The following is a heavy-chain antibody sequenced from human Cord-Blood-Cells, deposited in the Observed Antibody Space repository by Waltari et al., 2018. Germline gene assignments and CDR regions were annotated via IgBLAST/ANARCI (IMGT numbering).Heavy chain of an antibody. CDR1: GFTFSSYA. CDR2: RSYEGSNK. V-gene: IGHV3-30-3*01. CDR3: ASELIDAFDI. Sequence: QVQLVESGGGVVQPGRSLRLSCAASGFTFSSYAMHWVRQAPGKGLEWVAVRSYEGSNKYYADSVKGRFTISRDNSKNTLYLQMNSLRAEDTAVYYCASELIDAFDIWGQGTMVTVSS. J-gene: IGHJ3*02.